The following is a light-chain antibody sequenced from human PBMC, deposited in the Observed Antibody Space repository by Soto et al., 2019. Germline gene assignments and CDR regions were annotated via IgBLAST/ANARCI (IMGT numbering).Light chain of an antibody. J-gene: IGLJ2*01. Sequence: QTVVTQEPSFSGSPGGTVTLTCGFSSDSVSASHFPCWYQQTPGQAPRTLIYNTNTRSSGVPDRFSGSILGNRAALTITGAQADDESDYYCVLYMRSGISVFGGGTKLTVL. CDR3: VLYMRSGISV. V-gene: IGLV8-61*01. CDR1: SDSVSASHF. CDR2: NTN.